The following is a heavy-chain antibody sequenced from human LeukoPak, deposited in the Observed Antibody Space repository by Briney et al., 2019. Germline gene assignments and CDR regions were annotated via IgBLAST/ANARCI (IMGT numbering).Heavy chain of an antibody. CDR1: GYTFTSYG. CDR3: ARDRNGGWYYYDNSGYYSDY. Sequence: ASVKVSCKASGYTFTSYGISWVRQAPGQRLEWMGWISAYNGNTNYAQKLQGRVTMTTDTSTSTAYMELRRLRSDDTAVYYCARDRNGGWYYYDNSGYYSDYWGQGTLVTVSS. J-gene: IGHJ4*02. V-gene: IGHV1-18*01. D-gene: IGHD3-22*01. CDR2: ISAYNGNT.